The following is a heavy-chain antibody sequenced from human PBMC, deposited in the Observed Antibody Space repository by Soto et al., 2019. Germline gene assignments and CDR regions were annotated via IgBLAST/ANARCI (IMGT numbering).Heavy chain of an antibody. J-gene: IGHJ6*02. D-gene: IGHD6-13*01. CDR3: ARGELMGNSTPYGMDV. V-gene: IGHV1-2*02. CDR2: INPNSGGT. Sequence: QVQLVQSGAEVKKPGASVKVSCKASGYTFTGYYMHWVRQAPGQGLEWMGWINPNSGGTNYAQKFQGRVTMTRDTSISTAYMELSRLRSDGTAVYYCARGELMGNSTPYGMDVWGQGTTVTVSS. CDR1: GYTFTGYY.